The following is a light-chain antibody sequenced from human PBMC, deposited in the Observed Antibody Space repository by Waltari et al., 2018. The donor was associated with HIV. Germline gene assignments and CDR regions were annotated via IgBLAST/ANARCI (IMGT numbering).Light chain of an antibody. CDR3: CSYSGTSTLV. CDR2: EVT. V-gene: IGLV2-23*02. J-gene: IGLJ2*01. CDR1: SSDVGSYNL. Sequence: QSALTQPASVSGSPGQSITIPSTGTSSDVGSYNLGSWYQQPPGKAPKLMIYEVTKRPSGVSNRFSGSKSGNTASLTISGLQAEDEADYYCCSYSGTSTLVFGGGTKLTVL.